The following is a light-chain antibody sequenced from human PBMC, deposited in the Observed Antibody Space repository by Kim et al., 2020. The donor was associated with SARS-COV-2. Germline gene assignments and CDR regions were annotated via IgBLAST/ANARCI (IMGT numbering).Light chain of an antibody. CDR1: KLGDKY. V-gene: IGLV3-1*01. J-gene: IGLJ3*02. CDR3: QAWDSSTAV. Sequence: VSPGQAASITCSGDKLGDKYACWYQQKPGQSPVLVIYQDSKRPAGIPERFSGSNSGNTATLTISGTQAMDEADYYCQAWDSSTAVFGGGTQLTVL. CDR2: QDS.